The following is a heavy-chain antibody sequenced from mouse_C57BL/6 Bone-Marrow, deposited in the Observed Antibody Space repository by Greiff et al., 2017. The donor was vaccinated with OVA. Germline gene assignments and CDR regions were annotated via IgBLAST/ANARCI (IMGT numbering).Heavy chain of an antibody. CDR2: INPSSGYT. J-gene: IGHJ2*01. CDR1: GYTFTSYT. D-gene: IGHD3-2*02. CDR3: ARRISQVDFDY. V-gene: IGHV1-4*01. Sequence: QVQLKESGAELARPGASVKMSCKASGYTFTSYTMHWVKQRPGQGLEWIGYINPSSGYTKYNQKFKDKATLTADKSSSTAYMQLSSLTSEDSAVYYCARRISQVDFDYWGQGTTLTVSS.